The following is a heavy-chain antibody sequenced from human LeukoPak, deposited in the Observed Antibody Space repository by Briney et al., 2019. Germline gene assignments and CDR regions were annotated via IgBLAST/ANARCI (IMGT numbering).Heavy chain of an antibody. CDR1: GFTFRTYA. CDR2: MSYDGRNQ. V-gene: IGHV3-30-3*01. D-gene: IGHD3-10*01. Sequence: GFLRLSCAGSGFTFRTYAMHWVRQAPGKGLEWVAIMSYDGRNQYYADSVKGRFTISRDNSKSALFLEMNGLRPENTARYHCAIGYGSGSSYFDYWGQGTLVTVSS. J-gene: IGHJ4*02. CDR3: AIGYGSGSSYFDY.